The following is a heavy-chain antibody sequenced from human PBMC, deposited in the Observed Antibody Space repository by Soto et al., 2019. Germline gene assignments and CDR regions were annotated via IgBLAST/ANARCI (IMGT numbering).Heavy chain of an antibody. D-gene: IGHD3-3*01. CDR3: AKDKNYDFWSGSLEY. CDR1: GFTFSSYA. Sequence: GGSLRLSSAAAGFTFSSYAMSWVRQAPGKGLEWVSAISGSGGSTYYADSVKGRFTISRDNSKNTLYLQMNSLRAEDTAVYYCAKDKNYDFWSGSLEYWGQGTLVTVSS. CDR2: ISGSGGST. V-gene: IGHV3-23*01. J-gene: IGHJ4*02.